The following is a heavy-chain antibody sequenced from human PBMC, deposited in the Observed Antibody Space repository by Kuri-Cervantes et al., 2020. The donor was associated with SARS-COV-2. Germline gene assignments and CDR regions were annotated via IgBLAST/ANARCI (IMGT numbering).Heavy chain of an antibody. V-gene: IGHV3-23*01. CDR3: ARGMNSGINYDY. J-gene: IGHJ4*02. D-gene: IGHD1-26*01. CDR2: ISGRGGST. Sequence: GESLKISCAASGFTFNSYAMSWVRQAPGKGLEWVSGISGRGGSTYYADSVKGRFTISRDNAKNTLYLQMNSLRAEDTAVYYCARGMNSGINYDYWGQGTLVTVSS. CDR1: GFTFNSYA.